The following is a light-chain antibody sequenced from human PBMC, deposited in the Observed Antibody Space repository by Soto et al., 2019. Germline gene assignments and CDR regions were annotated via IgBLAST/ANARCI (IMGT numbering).Light chain of an antibody. J-gene: IGLJ3*02. Sequence: QSVLTQPPSVSAAPGQKVTISCSGSSSNIGQNYVSWYQQLPGTAPKLLIYEDNKRPSGIPDRLSGSKSGTSATLGITGLQTGDEADYYCGTWDSNLSAVVFGGGTKLTVL. CDR1: SSNIGQNY. CDR2: EDN. V-gene: IGLV1-51*02. CDR3: GTWDSNLSAVV.